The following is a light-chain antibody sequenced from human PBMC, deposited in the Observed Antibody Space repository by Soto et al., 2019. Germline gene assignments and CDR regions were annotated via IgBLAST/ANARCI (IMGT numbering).Light chain of an antibody. CDR2: DVS. Sequence: QSALTQPASVSGSPGQSITISCAGTSTDVDGYNFVSWYQHHPDRAPKLIISDVSNRPSGVSDRFSGAKSGNTASLTISGLQAEDEADYYCSSYTSTVLFGGGTKVTVL. V-gene: IGLV2-14*03. J-gene: IGLJ2*01. CDR3: SSYTSTVL. CDR1: STDVDGYNF.